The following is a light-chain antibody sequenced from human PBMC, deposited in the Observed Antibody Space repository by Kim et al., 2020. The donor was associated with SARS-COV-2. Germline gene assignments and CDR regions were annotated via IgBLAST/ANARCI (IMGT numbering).Light chain of an antibody. Sequence: SVKHTCTLGSGHSSDAIAWHQQQQEKGPRYLMKLNSDGSHSKGDGIPDRFSGSSSGAERYLTISSLQSEDEADYYCQTWGTGIWVFGGGTQLTVL. V-gene: IGLV4-69*01. J-gene: IGLJ3*02. CDR1: SGHSSDA. CDR3: QTWGTGIWV. CDR2: LNSDGSH.